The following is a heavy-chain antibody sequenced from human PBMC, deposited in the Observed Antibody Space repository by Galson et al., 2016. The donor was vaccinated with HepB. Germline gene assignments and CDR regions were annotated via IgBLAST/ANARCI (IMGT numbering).Heavy chain of an antibody. CDR1: GFTFDDYA. CDR3: AKDRDFHGYNTYYFDY. V-gene: IGHV3-9*01. D-gene: IGHD5-24*01. Sequence: SLRLSCAASGFTFDDYAMHWVRQVPGRGLEWVSGIGWNSGRIGYADSVKGRFIISRDNAKNSLYLQMNSPRAEDTALYYCAKDRDFHGYNTYYFDYWGQGTLVTVSS. J-gene: IGHJ4*02. CDR2: IGWNSGRI.